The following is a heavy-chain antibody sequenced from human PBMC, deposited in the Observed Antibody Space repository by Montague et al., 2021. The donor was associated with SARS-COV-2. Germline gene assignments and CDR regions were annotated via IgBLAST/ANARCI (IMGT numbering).Heavy chain of an antibody. CDR2: MYYSGST. CDR1: GGSISSSTYD. CDR3: ARDDIVLQGVTKGMDV. J-gene: IGHJ6*02. Sequence: SETLSLTCTVAGGSISSSTYDWGGIRQPPGKGLEWIGNMYYSGSTYYNPSLKSRVTISIDTSKNQFSLKLSSVTAADTAVYYCARDDIVLQGVTKGMDVWGQGTTVTVSS. V-gene: IGHV4-39*07. D-gene: IGHD3-10*01.